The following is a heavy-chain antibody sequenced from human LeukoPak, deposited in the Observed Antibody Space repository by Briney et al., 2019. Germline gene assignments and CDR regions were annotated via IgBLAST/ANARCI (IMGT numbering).Heavy chain of an antibody. D-gene: IGHD6-19*01. CDR2: ISESGGST. V-gene: IGHV3-23*01. J-gene: IGHJ4*02. Sequence: TGGSLRLSCAASGSTFRTYAMTWVRQAQGKGLEWVSGISESGGSTYNADSVKGRFTISRDKSKNTLYLQMNSLRAEDTAVYYCAKIDSGWFFDYWGQGTLVTVSS. CDR3: AKIDSGWFFDY. CDR1: GSTFRTYA.